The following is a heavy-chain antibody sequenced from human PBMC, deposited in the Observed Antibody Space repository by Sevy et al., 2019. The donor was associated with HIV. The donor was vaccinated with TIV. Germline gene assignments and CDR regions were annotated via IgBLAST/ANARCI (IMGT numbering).Heavy chain of an antibody. CDR1: GGSIRTYL. Sequence: LSLTCTVSGGSIRTYLWTWIRQPPGKGLEYIGNIFYGGSANYNPSLKSRVTISVGTSTNQLSLRLSSVTAADTAVYYCARPYSSGWSGAFDIWGQGTMVTVSS. V-gene: IGHV4-59*08. J-gene: IGHJ3*02. CDR3: ARPYSSGWSGAFDI. CDR2: IFYGGSA. D-gene: IGHD6-19*01.